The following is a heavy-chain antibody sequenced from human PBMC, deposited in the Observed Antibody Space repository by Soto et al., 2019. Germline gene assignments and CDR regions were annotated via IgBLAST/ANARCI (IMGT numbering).Heavy chain of an antibody. D-gene: IGHD3-22*01. J-gene: IGHJ4*02. CDR2: INHSGST. CDR1: GGSFSGYY. CDR3: ARARYYYDSSGYYSTKHLFDY. V-gene: IGHV4-34*01. Sequence: SETLSLTCAVYGGSFSGYYWSWIRQPPGKGLEWIGEINHSGSTNYNPSLKSRVTISVDTSKNQFSLKLSSVTAADTAVYYCARARYYYDSSGYYSTKHLFDYWGQGTLVTV.